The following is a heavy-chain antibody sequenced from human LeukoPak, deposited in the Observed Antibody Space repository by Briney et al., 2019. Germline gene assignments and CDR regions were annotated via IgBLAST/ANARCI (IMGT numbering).Heavy chain of an antibody. CDR3: ARQDRYSYEPAP. Sequence: GASLKISCKGSGSIFTSYWIGWVRQLPGKGLEWMGIIYPGDSDTRYSPSFQGQVTISADKSISTAYLQWSSLKASDTAMYYCARQDRYSYEPAPWGQGTLVTVSS. J-gene: IGHJ5*02. CDR1: GSIFTSYW. CDR2: IYPGDSDT. V-gene: IGHV5-51*01. D-gene: IGHD5-18*01.